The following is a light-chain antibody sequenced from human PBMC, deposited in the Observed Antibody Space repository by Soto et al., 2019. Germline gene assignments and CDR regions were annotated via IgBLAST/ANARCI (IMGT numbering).Light chain of an antibody. CDR1: QSVSNN. Sequence: EVVMTQSPATLSVSPGERATLCCRASQSVSNNLAWYQQKPGQAPGLLIYAASTRATGIPARFSGSGSGTEFTLTISSLQSEDFAVYYCQHYNNWPPWTFGQGTKVEFK. CDR3: QHYNNWPPWT. CDR2: AAS. V-gene: IGKV3-15*01. J-gene: IGKJ1*01.